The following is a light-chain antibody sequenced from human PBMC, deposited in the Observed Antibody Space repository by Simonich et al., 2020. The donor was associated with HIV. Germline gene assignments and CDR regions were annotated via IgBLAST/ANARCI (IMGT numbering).Light chain of an antibody. Sequence: EIVLTQSPGTLSLSPGERATLSCRASQSITNNLDWYQQKPGQAPRLLIYDASTRATGFPARFSGSGSGTEFTLTISDMQSEDLAVYYCQQYDSWPYTFGQGTKVEIK. CDR3: QQYDSWPYT. V-gene: IGKV3-15*01. J-gene: IGKJ2*01. CDR2: DAS. CDR1: QSITNN.